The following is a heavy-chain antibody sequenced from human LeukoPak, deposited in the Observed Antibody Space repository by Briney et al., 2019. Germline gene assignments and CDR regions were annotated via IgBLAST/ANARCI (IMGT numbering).Heavy chain of an antibody. CDR3: SRVEVPRDINDWYFDF. D-gene: IGHD2-15*01. Sequence: SETLSLTCTVSGYSIAHGFFWAWIRQPPGGGLEWIGSLYSTSVDTPKNQFSLKLRLVTAADTAVYYCSRVEVPRDINDWYFDFWGGGTLVTVSS. CDR1: GYSIAHGFF. J-gene: IGHJ2*01. V-gene: IGHV4-38-2*02. CDR2: LY.